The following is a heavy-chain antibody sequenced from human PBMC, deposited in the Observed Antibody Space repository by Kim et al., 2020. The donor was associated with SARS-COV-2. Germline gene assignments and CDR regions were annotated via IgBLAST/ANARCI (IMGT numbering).Heavy chain of an antibody. CDR1: GGSFSGYY. CDR2: INHSGST. V-gene: IGHV4-34*01. CDR3: ARLGSSEVVVAATRDADWFDP. D-gene: IGHD2-15*01. J-gene: IGHJ5*02. Sequence: SETLSLTCAVYGGSFSGYYWSWIRQPPGKGLEWIGEINHSGSTNYNPSLKSRVTISVDTSKNQFSLKLSSVTAADTAVYYCARLGSSEVVVAATRDADWFDPWGQGTLVTVSS.